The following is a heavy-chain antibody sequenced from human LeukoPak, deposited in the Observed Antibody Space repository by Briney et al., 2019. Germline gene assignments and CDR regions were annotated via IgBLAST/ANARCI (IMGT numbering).Heavy chain of an antibody. J-gene: IGHJ4*02. CDR3: ASGGVTIFGVVNY. CDR1: GFTFSSYA. V-gene: IGHV3-48*01. D-gene: IGHD3-3*01. CDR2: ISSSSSTI. Sequence: GGSLRLSCAASGFTFSSYAMSWVRQAPGKGLEWVSYISSSSSTIYYADSVKGRFTISRDNAKNSLYLQMNSLRAEDTAVYYCASGGVTIFGVVNYWGQGTLVTVSS.